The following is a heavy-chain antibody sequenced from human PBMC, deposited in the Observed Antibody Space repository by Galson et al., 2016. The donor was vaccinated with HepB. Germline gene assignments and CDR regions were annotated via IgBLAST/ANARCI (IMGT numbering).Heavy chain of an antibody. J-gene: IGHJ5*02. CDR2: IHPTGIT. D-gene: IGHD2-2*01. V-gene: IGHV4-34*01. CDR3: ARVRGGCSRTSCVFDP. Sequence: SETLSLTCAAGSFSDYYWGWIRQSPGKRLEWIGEIHPTGITNYNPSLKSRVSISVDKPKNHFSLQLFSVTAADTAVYYCARVRGGCSRTSCVFDPWGQGTLVTVSS. CDR1: GSFSDYY.